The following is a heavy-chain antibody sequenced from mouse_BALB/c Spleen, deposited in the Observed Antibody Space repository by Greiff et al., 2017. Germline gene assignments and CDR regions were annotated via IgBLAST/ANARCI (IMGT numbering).Heavy chain of an antibody. V-gene: IGHV5-9-4*01. J-gene: IGHJ3*01. Sequence: EVKLMESGGGLVKPGGSLKLSCAASGFTFSSYAMSWVRQSPEKRLEWVAEISSGGSYTYYPDTVTGRFTISRDNAKNTLYLEMSSLRSEDTAMYYCARHYGSSYGFAYWGQGTLVTVSA. D-gene: IGHD1-1*01. CDR2: ISSGGSYT. CDR1: GFTFSSYA. CDR3: ARHYGSSYGFAY.